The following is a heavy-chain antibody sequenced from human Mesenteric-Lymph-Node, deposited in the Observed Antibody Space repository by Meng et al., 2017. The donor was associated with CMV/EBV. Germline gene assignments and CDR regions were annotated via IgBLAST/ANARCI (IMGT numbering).Heavy chain of an antibody. CDR3: AKDPPYDFWSGHMGGGMDV. V-gene: IGHV3-23*01. J-gene: IGHJ6*02. CDR1: GFTFSSYW. CDR2: ISGSGGST. Sequence: GGSLRLSCAASGFTFSSYWMSWVRQAPGKGLEWVSAISGSGGSTYYADSVKGRFTISRDNSKNTLYLQMNSLRAEDTAVYYCAKDPPYDFWSGHMGGGMDVWGQGTTVTVSS. D-gene: IGHD3-3*01.